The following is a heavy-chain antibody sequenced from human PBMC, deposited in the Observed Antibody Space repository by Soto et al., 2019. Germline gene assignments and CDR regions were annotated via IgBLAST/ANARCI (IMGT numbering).Heavy chain of an antibody. Sequence: SVKVSCKASGGTFSSYAISWVRQAPGQGLEWMGGTIPIFGTANYAQKFQGRVTITADESTSTAYMELSSLRSEDTAVYYCALPGSGSYYLPNNWFDPWGQGTLVTVSS. CDR2: TIPIFGTA. D-gene: IGHD3-10*01. V-gene: IGHV1-69*13. CDR1: GGTFSSYA. CDR3: ALPGSGSYYLPNNWFDP. J-gene: IGHJ5*02.